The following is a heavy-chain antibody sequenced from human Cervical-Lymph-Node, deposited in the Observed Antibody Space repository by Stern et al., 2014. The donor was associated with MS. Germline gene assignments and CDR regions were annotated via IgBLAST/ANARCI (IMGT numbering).Heavy chain of an antibody. CDR3: ARHVQGFDY. J-gene: IGHJ4*02. CDR1: GYSFTIYY. Sequence: VQLVQSGAEVKKPGESLKISCKLSGYSFTIYYLAWVRQMPGKGLEWMGVIYPYDSDTTYSPSFQGQVTISADKSITTASLQWSSLRASDTAMYYCARHVQGFDYWGQGTLVTVSS. V-gene: IGHV5-51*01. CDR2: IYPYDSDT.